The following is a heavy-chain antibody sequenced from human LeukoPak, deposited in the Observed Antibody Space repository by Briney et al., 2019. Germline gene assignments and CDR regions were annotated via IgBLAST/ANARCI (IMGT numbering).Heavy chain of an antibody. CDR3: AREVVAAMGYYYYYGMDV. V-gene: IGHV1-8*01. CDR1: GYTFTSYD. Sequence: ASVKVSCKASGYTFTSYDINWVRQATGQGLEWMGWMNPNSGNTGYAQKFQGRVTMTRNTSISTAYMELSSLRSEDTAVYYCAREVVAAMGYYYYYGMDVWGQGTTVTVSS. J-gene: IGHJ6*02. CDR2: MNPNSGNT. D-gene: IGHD2-15*01.